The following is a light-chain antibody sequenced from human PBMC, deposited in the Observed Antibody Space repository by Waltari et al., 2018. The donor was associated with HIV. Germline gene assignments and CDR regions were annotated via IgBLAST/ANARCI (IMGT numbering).Light chain of an antibody. CDR1: PNIGNY. CDR2: GAT. CDR3: QQSHSLPQT. Sequence: DIQMTQSPSSLSASVGDRVTITCRASPNIGNYLNWYHQKPGKAPRLLIFGATSLQSGVPSRFSGSGSGTEFTLTVSSLQPEDFATYYCQQSHSLPQTFGQGTNVQIK. J-gene: IGKJ1*01. V-gene: IGKV1-39*01.